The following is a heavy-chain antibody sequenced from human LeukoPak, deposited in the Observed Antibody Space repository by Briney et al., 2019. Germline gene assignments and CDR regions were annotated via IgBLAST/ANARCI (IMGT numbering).Heavy chain of an antibody. CDR3: ASLGYSYGLGFDY. V-gene: IGHV3-48*01. CDR1: GFTFSSYN. J-gene: IGHJ4*02. Sequence: GGSLRLSCAASGFTFSSYNMNWVRQAPGKGLEWVSYISSSSSTIYYADSVKGRFTISRDNAKNSLYLQMNSLRAEDTAVYYCASLGYSYGLGFDYWGQGTLVTVSS. D-gene: IGHD5-18*01. CDR2: ISSSSSTI.